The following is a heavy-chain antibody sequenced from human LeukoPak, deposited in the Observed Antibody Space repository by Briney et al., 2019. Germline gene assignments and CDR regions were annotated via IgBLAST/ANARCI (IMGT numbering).Heavy chain of an antibody. CDR3: ARGSWSAADTNIDY. V-gene: IGHV3-74*01. Sequence: GRSLRLSCAASGFTLSTYWMHWVRQGPGKGLVWVSCINSDGSRTTYADSVKDRFTISRDNAKNTLYLQMNTLRVEDTAVYCCARGSWSAADTNIDYWGQGTLVTVSS. CDR2: INSDGSRT. J-gene: IGHJ4*02. CDR1: GFTLSTYW. D-gene: IGHD6-13*01.